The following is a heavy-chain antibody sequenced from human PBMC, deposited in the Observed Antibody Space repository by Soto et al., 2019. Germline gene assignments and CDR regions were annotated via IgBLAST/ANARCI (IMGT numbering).Heavy chain of an antibody. CDR2: INTRSSYT. CDR3: AREAWAPRHYYGMDV. V-gene: IGHV3-11*05. D-gene: IGHD7-27*01. Sequence: GGSLRLSCAASGFNFSDYNMGWIRQAPGKGLEWVSYINTRSSYTNYASSLKARFSISRDNAKNSLFLQINSLRAEDTAVYYCAREAWAPRHYYGMDVWGHGTTVTVSS. J-gene: IGHJ6*02. CDR1: GFNFSDYN.